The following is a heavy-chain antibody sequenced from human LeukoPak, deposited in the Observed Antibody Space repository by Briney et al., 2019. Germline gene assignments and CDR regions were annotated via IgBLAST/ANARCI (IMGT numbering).Heavy chain of an antibody. V-gene: IGHV3-30*10. CDR1: GFTFNKHA. Sequence: GGSLRLSCAAFGFTFNKHAHHWVRRAPGKGLEWVAGVSNDGTDDFYTDSVKGRFTISRDDVKGTLSLQMTGLRVEDTAVYYCARQGNSLQYRRQYMDVWGTGTTVTVSS. J-gene: IGHJ6*03. CDR3: ARQGNSLQYRRQYMDV. CDR2: VSNDGTDD. D-gene: IGHD1-1*01.